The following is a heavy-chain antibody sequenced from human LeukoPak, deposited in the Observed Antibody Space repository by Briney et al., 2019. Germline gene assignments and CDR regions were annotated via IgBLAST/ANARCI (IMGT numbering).Heavy chain of an antibody. CDR2: IYPGDSDT. CDR1: GYSFTSYW. Sequence: GESLKISCKGSGYSFTSYWIGWVRQMPGKGLEWMGIIYPGDSDTRYSPSSQRQVTISADKSISTAYLQWSSLKASDTAMYYCARQSTYYYDSSGRNVAFDIWGQGTMVTVSS. CDR3: ARQSTYYYDSSGRNVAFDI. D-gene: IGHD3-22*01. V-gene: IGHV5-51*01. J-gene: IGHJ3*02.